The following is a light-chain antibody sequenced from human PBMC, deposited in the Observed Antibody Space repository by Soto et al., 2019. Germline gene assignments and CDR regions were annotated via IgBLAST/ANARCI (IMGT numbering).Light chain of an antibody. V-gene: IGLV2-14*03. Sequence: QSVLAQPASVSGSPGQSITISCTGTSSDVGGFNYVSWYQQYPGKAPKLLIYDVSNRPSGVSNRFSGSKSGNTASLTISGLQAEDEADYYRSSYTSNTTHVFGTGTKVTVL. CDR3: SSYTSNTTHV. CDR2: DVS. J-gene: IGLJ1*01. CDR1: SSDVGGFNY.